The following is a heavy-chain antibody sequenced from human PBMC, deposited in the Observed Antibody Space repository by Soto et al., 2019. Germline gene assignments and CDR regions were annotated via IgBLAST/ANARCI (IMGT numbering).Heavy chain of an antibody. CDR1: GFTFSNAW. Sequence: GALSLSCAASGFTFSNAWMNWVRQAPGKGLEWVGRIKSKTDGGTTDYAAPVKGRFTISRDDSKNTLYLQMNSLKTEDTAVYYCTTDSGSYSSGLPYYYYGMDVWGQGTTVTVSS. D-gene: IGHD6-19*01. V-gene: IGHV3-15*07. CDR3: TTDSGSYSSGLPYYYYGMDV. J-gene: IGHJ6*02. CDR2: IKSKTDGGTT.